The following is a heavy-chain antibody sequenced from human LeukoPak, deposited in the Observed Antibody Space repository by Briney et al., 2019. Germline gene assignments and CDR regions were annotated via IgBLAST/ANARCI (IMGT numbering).Heavy chain of an antibody. J-gene: IGHJ4*02. CDR2: VSAGHHA. CDR1: GFTLGGHD. Sequence: GGSLRLSCTASGFTLGGHDMHWVRQTPGGGLEWVAAVSAGHHAFYAGSVKGRFTVSREDAKNSLYLQMNSLRAGDTAVYYCVREARGYHYTYFDYWGQGSLVTVSS. D-gene: IGHD5-18*01. V-gene: IGHV3-13*01. CDR3: VREARGYHYTYFDY.